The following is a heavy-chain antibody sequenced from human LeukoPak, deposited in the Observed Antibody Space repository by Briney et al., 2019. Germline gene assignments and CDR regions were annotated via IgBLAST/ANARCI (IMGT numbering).Heavy chain of an antibody. CDR2: VDPEDDKN. CDR3: ATDHQWQLLGY. V-gene: IGHV1-24*01. Sequence: GAPVKVSCKVSGNTLSELSMHWVRQAPGKGLEWMGGVDPEDDKNIYAQKSQGRVTMTEDTSTDTAYMELSNLRSEDTAVYYCATDHQWQLLGYWGQGTLVTVSS. J-gene: IGHJ4*02. D-gene: IGHD1-26*01. CDR1: GNTLSELS.